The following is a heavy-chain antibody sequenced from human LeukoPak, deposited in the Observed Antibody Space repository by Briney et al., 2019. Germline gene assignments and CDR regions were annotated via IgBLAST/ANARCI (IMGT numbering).Heavy chain of an antibody. CDR1: GYTFTGQF. CDR3: ASYPRYMSSPPFDY. CDR2: MNPNTGDT. Sequence: ASVKVSCKASGYTFTGQFMHWVRQAPGQGLEWMGWMNPNTGDTNYAQSFQGRLAMARDTTISTAYMELSRLTSDDTAVYYCASYPRYMSSPPFDYWGQGTLLTVSS. V-gene: IGHV1-2*02. J-gene: IGHJ4*02. D-gene: IGHD3-9*01.